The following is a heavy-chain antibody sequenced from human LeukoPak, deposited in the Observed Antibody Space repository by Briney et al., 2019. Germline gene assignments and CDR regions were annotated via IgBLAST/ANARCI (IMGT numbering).Heavy chain of an antibody. Sequence: SETLSLTFAVYGGSLSTYDWSWIRQHPGNGLEWIGKISHSGSTNYNPSLSSRVTVSVERSNNQVSLQLTSLTAAHTAVYYCVRGPSPAYGAWFGPWGQGTLVTVSS. CDR3: VRGPSPAYGAWFGP. V-gene: IGHV4-34*01. D-gene: IGHD2-21*01. J-gene: IGHJ5*02. CDR1: GGSLSTYD. CDR2: ISHSGST.